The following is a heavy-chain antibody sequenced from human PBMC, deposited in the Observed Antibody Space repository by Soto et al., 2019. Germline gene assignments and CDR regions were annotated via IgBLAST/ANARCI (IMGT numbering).Heavy chain of an antibody. CDR2: INQDGGEK. J-gene: IGHJ4*02. CDR3: SRSLDY. V-gene: IGHV3-7*01. Sequence: GGSLRLSCVASGFSFSTYWMDWVRQAPGKGLEWVANINQDGGEKHYVDSVKGRFTISRDNAKNSLYLQMSSLTAEDSALYYCSRSLDYWGQGVLVTVSS. CDR1: GFSFSTYW.